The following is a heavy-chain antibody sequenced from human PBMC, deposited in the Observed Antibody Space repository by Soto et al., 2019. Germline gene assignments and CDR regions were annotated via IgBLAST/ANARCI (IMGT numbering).Heavy chain of an antibody. CDR3: AKDPKPRRTTVTTGYFQH. CDR1: GFTFSSYA. Sequence: GGSLRLSCAASGFTFSSYAMSWVRQAPGKGLEWVSAISGSGGSTYYADSVKGRFTISRDNSKNTLYLQMNSLRAEDTAVYYSAKDPKPRRTTVTTGYFQHWGQGTLVTVSS. CDR2: ISGSGGST. D-gene: IGHD4-17*01. J-gene: IGHJ1*01. V-gene: IGHV3-23*01.